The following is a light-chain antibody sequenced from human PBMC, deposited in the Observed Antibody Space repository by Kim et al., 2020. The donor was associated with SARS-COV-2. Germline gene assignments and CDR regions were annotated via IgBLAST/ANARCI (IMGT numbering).Light chain of an antibody. CDR3: HHYGSSPRT. Sequence: EIVLTQSPGTLSLSPGERATLSCRASQSVSSNSLAWYQQKPGQAPRLLIYGASSRATGIPDRFSGSGSGTDFTLTISRLEPEDFAVYYCHHYGSSPRTFGQGTKLEI. CDR2: GAS. J-gene: IGKJ2*01. V-gene: IGKV3-20*01. CDR1: QSVSSNS.